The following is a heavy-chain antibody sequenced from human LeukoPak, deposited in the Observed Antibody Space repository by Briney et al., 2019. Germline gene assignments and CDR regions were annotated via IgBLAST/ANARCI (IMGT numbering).Heavy chain of an antibody. Sequence: GGSLRLSCAASGFTFSSYGMHWVRQAPGKGLEWVAVIWYDGSNKYYADSVKGRFTISRDNSKNTLYLQMNSLRAEDTAVYYCAKDGSAEPWNWFDPWGQGTLVTVSS. D-gene: IGHD1-26*01. CDR1: GFTFSSYG. CDR2: IWYDGSNK. V-gene: IGHV3-30*02. CDR3: AKDGSAEPWNWFDP. J-gene: IGHJ5*02.